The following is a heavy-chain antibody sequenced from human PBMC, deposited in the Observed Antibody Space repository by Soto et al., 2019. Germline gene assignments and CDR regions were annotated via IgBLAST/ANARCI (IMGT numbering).Heavy chain of an antibody. V-gene: IGHV4-39*01. J-gene: IGHJ6*02. Sequence: SETLSLTCTVSGGSISSDSFYWAWIRQPPGKGLGWIGIIYYSGDTYYNPSLAGRLTMSVDTSNQFSLTLRSVTAADTALYYCARNQPQRYCSGGTCRPAYGMDVWGQGTTVTVSS. CDR3: ARNQPQRYCSGGTCRPAYGMDV. D-gene: IGHD2-15*01. CDR1: GGSISSDSFY. CDR2: IYYSGDT.